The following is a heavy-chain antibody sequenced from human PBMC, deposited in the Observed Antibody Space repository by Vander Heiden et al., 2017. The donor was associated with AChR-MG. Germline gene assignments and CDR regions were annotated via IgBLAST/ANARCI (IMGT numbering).Heavy chain of an antibody. V-gene: IGHV1-69*06. J-gene: IGHJ6*02. CDR3: ARGGDSSGPRGPYYYGMDV. CDR2: IIPIFGTA. D-gene: IGHD6-19*01. CDR1: GGTFSSYA. Sequence: QVQLVQSGAEVKKPGSSVKVSCKASGGTFSSYAISWVRQAPGQGLEWMGGIIPIFGTANYAQKFQGRVTITADKSTSTAYMELSSLRSEETAVYYCARGGDSSGPRGPYYYGMDVWGQGTTVTVSS.